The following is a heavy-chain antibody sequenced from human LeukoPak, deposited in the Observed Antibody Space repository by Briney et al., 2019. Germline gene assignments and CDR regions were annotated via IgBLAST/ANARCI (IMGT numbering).Heavy chain of an antibody. J-gene: IGHJ3*02. Sequence: GGSLRLPCAASGFTFSSYAMSWVRQAPGKGLEWVSSISSSSSYIYYADSVKGRFTISRDNAKNSLYLQMNSLRAEDTAVYYCARGVHYYDSSGYYTDAFDIWGQGTMVTVSS. CDR2: ISSSSSYI. CDR3: ARGVHYYDSSGYYTDAFDI. D-gene: IGHD3-22*01. CDR1: GFTFSSYA. V-gene: IGHV3-21*01.